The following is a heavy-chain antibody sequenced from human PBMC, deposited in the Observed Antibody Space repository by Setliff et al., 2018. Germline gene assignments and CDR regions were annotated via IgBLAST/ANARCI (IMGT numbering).Heavy chain of an antibody. CDR2: ISSDGSRT. CDR1: GLSFSTSA. CDR3: AKNHLAGTPHVYFDY. Sequence: GSLRLSCAASGLSFSTSAMHWVRQAPGKELEYVSAISSDGSRTYYGDSVEGRFTISRDNSKNSLYLQMGSLRAEDTAVYYCAKNHLAGTPHVYFDYWGQGTLVTVSS. V-gene: IGHV3-64*02. J-gene: IGHJ4*02. D-gene: IGHD6-19*01.